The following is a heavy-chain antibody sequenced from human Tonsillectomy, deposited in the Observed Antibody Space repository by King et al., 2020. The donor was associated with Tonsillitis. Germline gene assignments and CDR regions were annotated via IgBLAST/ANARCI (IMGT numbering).Heavy chain of an antibody. CDR3: AKVHDYGSGSYFNYYYGMDV. D-gene: IGHD3-10*01. Sequence: VQLVESGGGVVQPGRSLRLSCAASGFTFSSYGMHWVRQAPGKGLEWGAVISYDGTNKYYADSVKGRFTISRDNSKNTLYLQMNSLRPEDTAVYYCAKVHDYGSGSYFNYYYGMDVWGQGTTVTVSS. V-gene: IGHV3-30*18. J-gene: IGHJ6*02. CDR1: GFTFSSYG. CDR2: ISYDGTNK.